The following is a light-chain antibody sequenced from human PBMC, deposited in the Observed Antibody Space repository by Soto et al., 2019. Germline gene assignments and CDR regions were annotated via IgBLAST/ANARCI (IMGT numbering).Light chain of an antibody. CDR3: PQYGSSPTT. CDR2: GAS. Sequence: IVLTQSPGTLSLYPGERATLSCRASHSVTSNYLAWYQQTPGQAPRLLFFGASIRATGVPDRFSGSGSGADFTLTISRLEPEDSAVYHCPQYGSSPTTSGHRTKADI. V-gene: IGKV3-20*01. CDR1: HSVTSNY. J-gene: IGKJ1*01.